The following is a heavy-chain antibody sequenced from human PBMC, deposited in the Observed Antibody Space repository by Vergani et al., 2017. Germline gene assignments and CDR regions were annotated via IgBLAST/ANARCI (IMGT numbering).Heavy chain of an antibody. CDR3: ARGHGRLIVYAILRGGFDY. Sequence: QVQLQQWGAGLLKPSETLSLTCAVYGGSFSGYYWSWIRQPPGKGLEWIGEINHSGSTNYNPSLKSRVTISVDTSKNQFSLKLSSVTAADTAVYYCARGHGRLIVYAILRGGFDYWGQGTLVTVSS. J-gene: IGHJ4*02. D-gene: IGHD2-8*01. CDR2: INHSGST. V-gene: IGHV4-34*01. CDR1: GGSFSGYY.